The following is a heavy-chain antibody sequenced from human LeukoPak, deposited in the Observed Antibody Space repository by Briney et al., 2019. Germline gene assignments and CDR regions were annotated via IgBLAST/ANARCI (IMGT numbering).Heavy chain of an antibody. V-gene: IGHV4-4*09. CDR2: IYTSGST. CDR1: GGSITGYY. J-gene: IGHJ6*03. Sequence: SETLSLTCTVSGGSITGYYWSWMRQPPGKGLEWIGNIYTSGSTNYNPSLKSRVTISVDTSKAQFSLNLSSVTAADTAVYYCARQSDQLLNGYYYYYMDVWGKGTTVTVSS. D-gene: IGHD2-2*01. CDR3: ARQSDQLLNGYYYYYMDV.